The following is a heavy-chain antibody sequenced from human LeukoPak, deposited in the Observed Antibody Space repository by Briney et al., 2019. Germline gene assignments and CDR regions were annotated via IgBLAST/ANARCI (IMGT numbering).Heavy chain of an antibody. CDR3: AKDRPLGDSYYDSSGYGLDN. D-gene: IGHD3-22*01. CDR2: ISYDGGNK. V-gene: IGHV3-30*18. Sequence: GGSLRLSCAASGFTFRSYGLHWVRQAPGKGLEWVAVISYDGGNKYYADSVKGRFTISRDNSQNTLYLQMDSLRTEDTAVYYCAKDRPLGDSYYDSSGYGLDNWGQGTLVTVSS. CDR1: GFTFRSYG. J-gene: IGHJ4*02.